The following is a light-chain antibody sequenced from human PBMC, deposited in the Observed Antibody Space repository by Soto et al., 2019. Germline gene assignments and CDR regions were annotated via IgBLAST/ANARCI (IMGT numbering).Light chain of an antibody. CDR2: GTS. CDR1: QDIAGF. CDR3: QKYNKAPWK. Sequence: DIQMTQSPPSLSASVGDRVTITCRASQDIAGFLAWYQQKPDTAPKLLVYGTSTLQSGVPSRFSGSGWGTDFILTISSLQPEDVATYYCQKYNKAPWKFGQGTKV. V-gene: IGKV1-27*01. J-gene: IGKJ1*01.